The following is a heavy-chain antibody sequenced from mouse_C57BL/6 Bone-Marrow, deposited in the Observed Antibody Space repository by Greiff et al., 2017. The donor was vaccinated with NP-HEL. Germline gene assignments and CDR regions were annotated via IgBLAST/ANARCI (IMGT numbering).Heavy chain of an antibody. CDR3: ARGGNYGVSWFAY. J-gene: IGHJ3*01. Sequence: VKLQESGPGLVQPSQSLSITCTVSGFSLTSYGVHWVRQSPGKGLEWLGVIWSGGSTDYNAAFISRLSISKDNSKSQVFFKMNSLQADDTAIYYCARGGNYGVSWFAYWGQGTLVTVSA. D-gene: IGHD1-1*01. CDR2: IWSGGST. CDR1: GFSLTSYG. V-gene: IGHV2-2*01.